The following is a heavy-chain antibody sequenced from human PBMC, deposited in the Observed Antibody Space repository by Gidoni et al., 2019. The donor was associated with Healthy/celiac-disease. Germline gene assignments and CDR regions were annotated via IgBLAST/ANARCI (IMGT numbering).Heavy chain of an antibody. D-gene: IGHD3-10*01. V-gene: IGHV1-3*01. CDR1: GYTFTSYA. CDR3: ARDLGALWGNWFDP. J-gene: IGHJ5*02. CDR2: INAGNGNT. Sequence: QVQLVQSGAEVKKPGASVKVSCKASGYTFTSYAMHWVRQAPGQRLEWMGWINAGNGNTKYSQKFQGRVTITRDTSASTAYMELSSLRSEDTAVYYCARDLGALWGNWFDPWGQGTLVTVSS.